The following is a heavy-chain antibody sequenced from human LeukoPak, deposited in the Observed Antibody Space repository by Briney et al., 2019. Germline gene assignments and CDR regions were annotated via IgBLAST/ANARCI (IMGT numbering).Heavy chain of an antibody. CDR2: MNPNSGNT. Sequence: ASVKVSCKASGYTFTSYDINWVRQATGHGLECMGWMNPNSGNTGYAQKFQGRVTMTRNTSISTAYMELSSLRSEDTAVYYCARRHPYYYDSSGYYHPRDYYYYGMDVWGQGTTVTVSS. D-gene: IGHD3-22*01. CDR1: GYTFTSYD. CDR3: ARRHPYYYDSSGYYHPRDYYYYGMDV. V-gene: IGHV1-8*01. J-gene: IGHJ6*02.